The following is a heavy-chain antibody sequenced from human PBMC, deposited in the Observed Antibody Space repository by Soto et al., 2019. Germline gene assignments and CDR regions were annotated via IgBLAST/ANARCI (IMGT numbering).Heavy chain of an antibody. J-gene: IGHJ4*02. Sequence: PSETRSLTCTVSGGSISSGDYYWSWIRQPPGKGLEWIGYIYYSGSTYYNPSLKSRVTISVDTSKNQFSLKLSSVTAADTAVYYCAIHGDRSDYFDYWGQGTMVTVSS. CDR1: GGSISSGDYY. CDR3: AIHGDRSDYFDY. D-gene: IGHD4-17*01. CDR2: IYYSGST. V-gene: IGHV4-30-4*01.